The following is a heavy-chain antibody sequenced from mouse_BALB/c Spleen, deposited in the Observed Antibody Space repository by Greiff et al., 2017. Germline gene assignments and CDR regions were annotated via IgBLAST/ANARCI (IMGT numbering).Heavy chain of an antibody. CDR3: ARPLYSSY. CDR1: GYTFTDYN. J-gene: IGHJ3*01. CDR2: INPNNGGT. V-gene: IGHV1-18*01. D-gene: IGHD2-1*01. Sequence: EVQLQQSGPELVKPGASVKIPCKASGYTFTDYNMDWVKQSHGKSLEWIGDINPNNGGTIYNQKFKGKATLTVDKSSSTAYMELLSLTSEDTAVYYCARPLYSSYWGQGTLVTVSA.